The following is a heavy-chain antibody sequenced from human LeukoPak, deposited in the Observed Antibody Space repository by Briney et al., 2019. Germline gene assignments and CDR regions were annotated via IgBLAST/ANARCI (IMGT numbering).Heavy chain of an antibody. J-gene: IGHJ4*02. CDR3: ARESYYYDSSGYYYVLDY. V-gene: IGHV3-48*02. CDR1: GFTFSSYS. D-gene: IGHD3-22*01. CDR2: ISGSSSTI. Sequence: GGSLRLSCAASGFTFSSYSMNWVRQAPGKGLEWVSYISGSSSTIYYADSVEGRFTISRDNAKNSLYLQMNSLRDEDTAVYYCARESYYYDSSGYYYVLDYWGQGTLVTVSS.